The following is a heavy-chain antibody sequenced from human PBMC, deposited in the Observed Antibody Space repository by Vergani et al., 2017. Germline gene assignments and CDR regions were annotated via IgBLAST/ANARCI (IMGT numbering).Heavy chain of an antibody. V-gene: IGHV5-51*03. Sequence: EVELVQSGPEMRKPGESLKISCKGSEYSFGNYWIGWVRQMPGKGLEWMGIIYPADSDTRYSPSFQGQVTISADKSISTAYLQWSSLKASDTAMYYCARLVSDSSGYSLTYWGQGTLVTVSS. J-gene: IGHJ4*02. D-gene: IGHD3-22*01. CDR2: IYPADSDT. CDR3: ARLVSDSSGYSLTY. CDR1: EYSFGNYW.